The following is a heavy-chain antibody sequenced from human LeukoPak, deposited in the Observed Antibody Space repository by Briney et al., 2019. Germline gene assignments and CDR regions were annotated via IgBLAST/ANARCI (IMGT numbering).Heavy chain of an antibody. Sequence: PERSLRLSCEASGFTFSRYGMHWVRQAPGKGLEWVALIPCDGSNKYYADSVKGRFTISVDNSKNTLYLQMNSLGDERTAVYYWGRGGRGRDAFDIWGQGTMVTVS. CDR2: IPCDGSNK. J-gene: IGHJ3*02. V-gene: IGHV3-33*01. CDR1: GFTFSRYG. D-gene: IGHD3-16*01. CDR3: GRGGRGRDAFDI.